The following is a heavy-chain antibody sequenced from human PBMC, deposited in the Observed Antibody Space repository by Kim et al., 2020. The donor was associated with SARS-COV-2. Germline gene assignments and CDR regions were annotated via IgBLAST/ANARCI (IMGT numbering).Heavy chain of an antibody. CDR3: ARDPGTGTTFFDY. V-gene: IGHV7-4-1*02. J-gene: IGHJ4*02. D-gene: IGHD1-7*01. Sequence: YAQGFTGRFVFSLDTSVSTAYLQISSLKAEDTAVYYCARDPGTGTTFFDYWGQGTLVTVSS.